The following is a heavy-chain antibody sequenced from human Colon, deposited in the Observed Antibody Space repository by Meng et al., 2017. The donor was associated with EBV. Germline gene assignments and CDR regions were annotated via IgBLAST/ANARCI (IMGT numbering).Heavy chain of an antibody. CDR1: GYTFTSYA. J-gene: IGHJ5*02. CDR3: ARNRPRGVATGANWFDP. Sequence: QVQLVQSGSELKKPGAPVKVSCKASGYTFTSYAMNWVRQAPGQGLEWMGWISAYNGNTNYAQKLQGRVTMTTDTSTSTAYMELRSLRSDDTAVYYCARNRPRGVATGANWFDPWGQGTLVTVSS. CDR2: ISAYNGNT. D-gene: IGHD5-12*01. V-gene: IGHV1-18*01.